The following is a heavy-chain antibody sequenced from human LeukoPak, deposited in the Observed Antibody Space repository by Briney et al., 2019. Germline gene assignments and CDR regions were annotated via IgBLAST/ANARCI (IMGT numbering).Heavy chain of an antibody. CDR3: AKSQVGSSSSGFDY. V-gene: IGHV3-23*01. D-gene: IGHD6-6*01. CDR1: GFTFSSYA. Sequence: PGGSLRHSCAASGFTFSSYAMSWVRQAPGKGLEWVSAISGSGGSTYYADSVKGRLTISRDNSKNTLYLQMNSLRAEDTAVYYCAKSQVGSSSSGFDYWGQGTLVTVSS. J-gene: IGHJ4*02. CDR2: ISGSGGST.